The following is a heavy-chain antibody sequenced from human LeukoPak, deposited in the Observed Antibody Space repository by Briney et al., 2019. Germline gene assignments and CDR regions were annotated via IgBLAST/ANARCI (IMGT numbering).Heavy chain of an antibody. J-gene: IGHJ4*02. CDR3: AHKGRGSGSYTM. CDR2: TYWNNDK. CDR1: GFSLRTTGVA. D-gene: IGHD3-10*01. V-gene: IGHV2-5*01. Sequence: SGPTLVKPTQTLTLTCTFSGFSLRTTGVAVAWIRQPPGKALEWLAVTYWNNDKSYSPSLKNRLTITQDTSKNQMILIMANMDPVDTGTYYCAHKGRGSGSYTMWGQGTLVTVSS.